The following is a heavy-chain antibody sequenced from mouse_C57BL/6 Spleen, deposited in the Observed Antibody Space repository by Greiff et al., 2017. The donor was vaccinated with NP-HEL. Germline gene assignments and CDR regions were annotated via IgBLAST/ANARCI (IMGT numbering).Heavy chain of an antibody. D-gene: IGHD3-1*01. CDR3: ARGYESYAMDY. V-gene: IGHV3-6*01. CDR1: GYSITSGYY. CDR2: ISYDGSN. Sequence: DVKLQESGPGLVKPSQSLSLTCSVTGYSITSGYYWNWIRQFPGNKLEWMGYISYDGSNNYNPSLKNRISITRDTSKNQFFLKLNSVTTEDTATYYRARGYESYAMDYWGQGTSVTVSS. J-gene: IGHJ4*01.